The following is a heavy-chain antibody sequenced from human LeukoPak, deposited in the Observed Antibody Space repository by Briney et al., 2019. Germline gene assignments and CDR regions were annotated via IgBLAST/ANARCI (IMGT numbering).Heavy chain of an antibody. CDR3: ARGPGVNRYYQH. CDR2: MNPNSGNT. Sequence: AASVKVSCKASGYTFTSYDINWVRQATGQGLEWMGWMNPNSGNTGYAQKFQGRVTMTRNTSISTAYMDLSSLRSEDTAVYYCARGPGVNRYYQHWGQGTLVTVSS. CDR1: GYTFTSYD. J-gene: IGHJ1*01. D-gene: IGHD3-9*01. V-gene: IGHV1-8*01.